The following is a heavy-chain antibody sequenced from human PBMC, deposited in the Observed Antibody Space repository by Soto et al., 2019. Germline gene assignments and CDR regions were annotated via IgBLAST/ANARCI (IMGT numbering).Heavy chain of an antibody. J-gene: IGHJ5*02. V-gene: IGHV4-4*02. CDR2: IFHSEST. CDR3: ARFFCSSSSCLTPSWFDP. D-gene: IGHD2-2*01. Sequence: QVQLQESGPGLVKPSGTLSLTCAVSGGSISSNNWWSWVRQAPGPGLEWIGDIFHSESTNYNPSLKSRVTIAVDKSKNQFSLQLSSVTAADTAMYYCARFFCSSSSCLTPSWFDPWGKGTLVTVSS. CDR1: GGSISSNNW.